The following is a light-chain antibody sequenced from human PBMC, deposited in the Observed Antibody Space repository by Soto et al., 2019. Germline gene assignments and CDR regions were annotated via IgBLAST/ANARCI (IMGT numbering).Light chain of an antibody. CDR2: GNI. J-gene: IGLJ2*01. V-gene: IGLV1-40*01. CDR1: SSNIGTYT. CDR3: QSYDRSLSSPI. Sequence: QSVLTQPPSASGTPGQRVTISCSGTSSNIGTYTVNWYQQLPGTAPKLLIYGNINRPSGVPDRFSGSKSGTSASLAITGLQADDEADYYCQSYDRSLSSPIFGGGTKVTVL.